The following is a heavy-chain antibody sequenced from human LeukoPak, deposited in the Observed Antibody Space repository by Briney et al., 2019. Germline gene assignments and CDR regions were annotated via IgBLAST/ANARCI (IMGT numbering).Heavy chain of an antibody. Sequence: PGGSLRLSCAAPGFTFSSYGMTWVRQAPGKGLEWVSSISGSGLDTYYTDSVKGRFTISRDNSKNTLYLQMNSLRAEDTAVFYCAKILDAGGTDYWGQGTLVTVSS. CDR1: GFTFSSYG. V-gene: IGHV3-23*01. CDR3: AKILDAGGTDY. J-gene: IGHJ4*02. D-gene: IGHD6-13*01. CDR2: ISGSGLDT.